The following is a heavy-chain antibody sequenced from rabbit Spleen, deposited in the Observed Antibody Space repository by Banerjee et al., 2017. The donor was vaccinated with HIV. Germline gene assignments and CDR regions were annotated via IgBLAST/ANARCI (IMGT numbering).Heavy chain of an antibody. V-gene: IGHV1S45*01. J-gene: IGHJ4*01. CDR3: ARDGAGGSYFAL. Sequence: QEQLVESGGGLVQPEGSLTLTCKASGFSFSSGYWICWVRQAPGKGLEWMGCIWTGDGGAYYASWAKGRFTISKTSSTTVTLQMTSLTVADTATYFCARDGAGGSYFALWGPGTLVTVS. D-gene: IGHD8-1*01. CDR2: IWTGDGGA. CDR1: GFSFSSGYW.